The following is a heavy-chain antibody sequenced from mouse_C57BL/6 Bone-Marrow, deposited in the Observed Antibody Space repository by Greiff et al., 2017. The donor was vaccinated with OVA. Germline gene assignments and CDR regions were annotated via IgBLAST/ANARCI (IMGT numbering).Heavy chain of an antibody. D-gene: IGHD2-4*01. CDR3: ARGDYDGGWFAY. J-gene: IGHJ3*01. V-gene: IGHV1-59*01. CDR2: IDPSDSYT. Sequence: QVQLQQSGAELVRPGTSVKLSCKASGYTFTSYWMHWVKQRPGQGLEWIGVIDPSDSYTNYNQKFKGKATLTVDTSSSTAYMQLSSLTSEDSAVYYCARGDYDGGWFAYWGQGTLVTVSA. CDR1: GYTFTSYW.